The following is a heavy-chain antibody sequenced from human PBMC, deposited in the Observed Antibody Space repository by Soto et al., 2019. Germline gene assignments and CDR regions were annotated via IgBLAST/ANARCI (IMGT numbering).Heavy chain of an antibody. D-gene: IGHD6-19*01. Sequence: GGSLRLSCAASGFTFSSYAMSWVRQAPGKGLEWVSVIYSGGSTYYADSVEGRFTISRDNSKNTLYLQMNSLGAEDTAVYYCASGEQWLVAPYYYYGMDVWGQGTTVTVSS. CDR3: ASGEQWLVAPYYYYGMDV. J-gene: IGHJ6*02. CDR2: IYSGGST. V-gene: IGHV3-23*03. CDR1: GFTFSSYA.